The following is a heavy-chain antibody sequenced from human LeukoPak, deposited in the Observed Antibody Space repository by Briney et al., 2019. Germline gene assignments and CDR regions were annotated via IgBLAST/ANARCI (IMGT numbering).Heavy chain of an antibody. CDR3: AVGTFGVVINYYGMDV. V-gene: IGHV4-39*01. CDR2: MYYSGST. CDR1: GGSISSSGYY. D-gene: IGHD3-3*01. J-gene: IGHJ6*02. Sequence: PSETLSLTCTVSGGSISSSGYYWGWIRQPPGKGLEWIGSMYYSGSTYYNPSLKSRVTISVDTSKNQFSLKLSSVTAADTALYYCAVGTFGVVINYYGMDVWGQGTTVTVSS.